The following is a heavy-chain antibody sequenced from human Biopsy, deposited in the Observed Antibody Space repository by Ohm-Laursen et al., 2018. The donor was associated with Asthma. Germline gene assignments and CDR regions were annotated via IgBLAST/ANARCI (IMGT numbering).Heavy chain of an antibody. D-gene: IGHD2-21*02. CDR2: ILFDGSNK. CDR1: GFSFSRYG. J-gene: IGHJ6*02. V-gene: IGHV3-30*03. Sequence: SLRLSCSASGFSFSRYGMHWVRQAPGKGMEWVAVILFDGSNKYYGDSVKGRFTNARDNSKNQVYLQMNSLRAEDTAVYYCGRFEVVTAILPMDVWGQGTTVTVSS. CDR3: GRFEVVTAILPMDV.